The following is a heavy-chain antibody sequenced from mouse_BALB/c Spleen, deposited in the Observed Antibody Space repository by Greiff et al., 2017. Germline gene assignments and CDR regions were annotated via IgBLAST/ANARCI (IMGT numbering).Heavy chain of an antibody. J-gene: IGHJ2*01. D-gene: IGHD4-1*01. CDR2: ISTYYGDA. CDR3: ARGTNWAPYYFDY. V-gene: IGHV1S137*01. CDR1: GYTFTDYA. Sequence: QVQLQQSGAELVRPGVSVKISCKGSGYTFTDYAMHWVKQSHAKSLEWIGVISTYYGDASYNQKFKGKATMTVDKSSSTAYMELARLTSEDSAIYYCARGTNWAPYYFDYWGQGTTLTVSS.